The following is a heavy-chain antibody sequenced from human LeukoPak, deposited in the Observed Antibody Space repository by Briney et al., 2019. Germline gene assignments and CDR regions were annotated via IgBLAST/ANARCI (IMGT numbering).Heavy chain of an antibody. CDR1: GFTFSSYG. V-gene: IGHV3-30*02. J-gene: IGHJ6*03. CDR3: VKAPFWSGYYYYYYMDV. D-gene: IGHD3-3*01. CDR2: IRYDGSKK. Sequence: PGGALTLSCAASGFTFSSYGMHWVRQAPGKGLEGVAFIRYDGSKKYYADSGKGRFTISRDNSKNTLYLQMNSLRAEDTAVYYCVKAPFWSGYYYYYYMDVWGKGTTVTVSS.